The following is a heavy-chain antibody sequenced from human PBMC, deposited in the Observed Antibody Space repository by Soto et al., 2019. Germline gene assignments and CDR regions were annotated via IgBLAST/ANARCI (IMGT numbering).Heavy chain of an antibody. CDR1: GGSISSSSYY. J-gene: IGHJ4*02. CDR3: ARLVGENISIAAADY. V-gene: IGHV4-39*01. CDR2: IYYSGST. Sequence: PSETLSLTCTVSGGSISSSSYYWGWIRQPPGKGLEWIGSIYYSGSTHYNPSLKSRVTISVDTSKNQFSLKLSSVTAADTAVYYCARLVGENISIAAADYWGQGTLVTVSS. D-gene: IGHD6-13*01.